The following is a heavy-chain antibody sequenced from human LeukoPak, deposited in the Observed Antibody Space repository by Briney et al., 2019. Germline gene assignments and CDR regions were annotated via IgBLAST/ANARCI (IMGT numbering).Heavy chain of an antibody. D-gene: IGHD3-3*01. V-gene: IGHV1-3*01. CDR1: GYTFTSYA. CDR2: INAGNGNT. Sequence: ASVKVSCKASGYTFTSYAMHWVRQAPGQRLEWMGWINAGNGNTKYSQKFQGRVTITADESTSTAYMELSSLRSEDTAVYYCARSTFGVVLNWFDPWGQGTLVTISS. J-gene: IGHJ5*02. CDR3: ARSTFGVVLNWFDP.